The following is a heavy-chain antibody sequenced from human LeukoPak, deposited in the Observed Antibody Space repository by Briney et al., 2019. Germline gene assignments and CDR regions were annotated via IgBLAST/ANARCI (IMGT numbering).Heavy chain of an antibody. V-gene: IGHV3-21*01. CDR1: GFTFSSYS. CDR3: ARDGRPLRYFEGLRGMDV. CDR2: ISSSSSYI. Sequence: PGGSLRLSCAASGFTFSSYSMNWVRQAPGKGLEWVSSISSSSSYIYYADSVKGRFTISRDNAKNSLYLQMNSLRAEDTAVYYCARDGRPLRYFEGLRGMDVWGKGTTVTVSS. J-gene: IGHJ6*04. D-gene: IGHD3-9*01.